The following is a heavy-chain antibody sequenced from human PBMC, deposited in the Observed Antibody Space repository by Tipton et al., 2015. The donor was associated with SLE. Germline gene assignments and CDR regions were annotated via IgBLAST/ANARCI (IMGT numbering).Heavy chain of an antibody. Sequence: QLVQSGAEVKKPGESLKISCKASGDSFTTIWIAWVRQMPGKGLEWIGMIYPGDSDTRYSPSFQGQVTIPADMSTNMAFLQWSSLKASDTAMYYCARGRHNGLASFENVRWLDPWGQGTLVTVSS. CDR2: IYPGDSDT. CDR3: ARGRHNGLASFENVRWLDP. V-gene: IGHV5-51*03. D-gene: IGHD2-8*01. CDR1: GDSFTTIW. J-gene: IGHJ5*02.